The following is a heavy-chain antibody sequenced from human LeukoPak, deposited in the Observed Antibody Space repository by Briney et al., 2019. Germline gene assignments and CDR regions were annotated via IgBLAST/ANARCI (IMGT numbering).Heavy chain of an antibody. D-gene: IGHD3-22*01. Sequence: GASVKVSCKASGYTFTGYYMHWVRQAPGQGLEWMGWINPNSGGTHYAQKFQGRVTMTRDTSISTAYMELSRLRSDDTAVYYCARGLRDYDSSGYYENPPRIDYWGQGTLVTVSS. CDR1: GYTFTGYY. J-gene: IGHJ4*02. CDR2: INPNSGGT. V-gene: IGHV1-2*02. CDR3: ARGLRDYDSSGYYENPPRIDY.